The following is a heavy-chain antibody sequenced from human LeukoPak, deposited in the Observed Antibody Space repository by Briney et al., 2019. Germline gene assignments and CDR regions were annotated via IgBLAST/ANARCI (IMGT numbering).Heavy chain of an antibody. Sequence: PGGSLRLSCAASGFTFSSYWMHWVRQAPGKGLVWVSRINTDGSSTTYADSVKGRFTISRDNAKNTLYLQMNALRAEDTAVYYCARDDASAGTKSDYWGQGTLVTVSS. CDR3: ARDDASAGTKSDY. J-gene: IGHJ4*02. V-gene: IGHV3-74*01. CDR1: GFTFSSYW. CDR2: INTDGSST. D-gene: IGHD6-13*01.